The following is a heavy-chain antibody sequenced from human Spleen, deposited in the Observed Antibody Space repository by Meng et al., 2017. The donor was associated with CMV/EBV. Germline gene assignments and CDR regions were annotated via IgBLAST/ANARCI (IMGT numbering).Heavy chain of an antibody. Sequence: GESLKISCAASGLTFSTSALHWVRQAPGMGLQWVSLITSNGFNKYYADSVKGRFTISRDNAKNTLFLQMNSLRAEDTAVYYCARGPPYSSSSFFDYWGQGTLVTVSS. CDR2: ITSNGFNK. V-gene: IGHV3-30*04. J-gene: IGHJ4*02. CDR1: GLTFSTSA. D-gene: IGHD6-6*01. CDR3: ARGPPYSSSSFFDY.